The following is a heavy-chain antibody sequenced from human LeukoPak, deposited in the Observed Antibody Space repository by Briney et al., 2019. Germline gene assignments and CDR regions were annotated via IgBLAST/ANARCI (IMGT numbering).Heavy chain of an antibody. D-gene: IGHD2-15*01. CDR1: GYTFTSN. Sequence: EASVKVSFTASGYTFTSNSNWVRQATGQGLEWMGWMNPSSGNTDYAPKFQGRVTMTRDISIRTAYMELSSLRSEDTAVYYCARGAVSRDCSGGSCYHFDIWGQGTMVTVSS. CDR2: MNPSSGNT. J-gene: IGHJ3*02. V-gene: IGHV1-8*01. CDR3: ARGAVSRDCSGGSCYHFDI.